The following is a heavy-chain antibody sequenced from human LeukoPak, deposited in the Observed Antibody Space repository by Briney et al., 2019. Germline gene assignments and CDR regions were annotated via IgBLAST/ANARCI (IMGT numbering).Heavy chain of an antibody. D-gene: IGHD3-22*01. Sequence: WGSLRLSCAGSGFTFSSYAMSWVRPAPGKGLEGVSAISGSGGSTYYADSVKGRFTISRDNSKNTLYLQMNSLRAEDTVVYYCAKDIYDSSGFDYWGQGTLVTVSS. V-gene: IGHV3-23*01. J-gene: IGHJ4*02. CDR3: AKDIYDSSGFDY. CDR1: GFTFSSYA. CDR2: ISGSGGST.